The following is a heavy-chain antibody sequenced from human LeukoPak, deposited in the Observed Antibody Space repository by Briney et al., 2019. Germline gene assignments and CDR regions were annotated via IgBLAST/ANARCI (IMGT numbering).Heavy chain of an antibody. CDR2: IYENGGTT. V-gene: IGHV3-23*01. CDR3: AKDFRIGYSAHFDY. D-gene: IGHD2-21*01. Sequence: GGSLRLSCVGSGFTFRSHAMSWVRQAPEKGLEFVSGIYENGGTTYYADSVKGRFSISRDNSKNTLYLQMDSLRGEDAAVYYCAKDFRIGYSAHFDYWGQGALVTVSS. J-gene: IGHJ4*02. CDR1: GFTFRSHA.